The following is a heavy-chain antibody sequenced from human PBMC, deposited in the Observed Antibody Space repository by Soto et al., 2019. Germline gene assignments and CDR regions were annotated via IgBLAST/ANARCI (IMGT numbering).Heavy chain of an antibody. CDR1: GGAFSNHA. D-gene: IGHD5-18*01. V-gene: IGHV1-69*06. J-gene: IGHJ6*02. CDR2: IIPIFGTP. Sequence: QLVQSGAEVKKPGSSVKVSCKAAGGAFSNHAISWVRQAPGQGLEWMGGIIPIFGTPMYAQEFKCRVTLTADKSISTVYMGLRSLRSEDTVVYYCARRDKGDVYRDGPYPYYCCSMDVWGQGTTVTVSS. CDR3: ARRDKGDVYRDGPYPYYCCSMDV.